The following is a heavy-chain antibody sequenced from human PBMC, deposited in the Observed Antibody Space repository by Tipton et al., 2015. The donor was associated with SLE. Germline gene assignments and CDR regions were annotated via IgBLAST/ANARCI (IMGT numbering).Heavy chain of an antibody. CDR1: GFTFSSYE. V-gene: IGHV3-48*03. D-gene: IGHD3-3*01. J-gene: IGHJ6*03. CDR2: ISSSGSTI. CDR3: ARDDFWSGTYYYYYMDV. Sequence: SLRLSCAASGFTFSSYEMNWVRQAPGKGLEWVSYISSSGSTIYYADPVKGRFTISRDNAKNSLYLQMNSLRAEDTAVYYCARDDFWSGTYYYYYMDVWGKGTTVTVSS.